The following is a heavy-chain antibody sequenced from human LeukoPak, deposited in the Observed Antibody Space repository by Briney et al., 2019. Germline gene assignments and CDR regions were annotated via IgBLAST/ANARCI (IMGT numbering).Heavy chain of an antibody. CDR2: IYRFGNT. J-gene: IGHJ1*01. Sequence: SETLSLTCTVSGDSISSDYWSWIRQPPGQGLEWIGYIYRFGNTDYNPSLMRPVTISLDTSKKQLSLNLTSVTAADTAVYYCAGRGQRYFRDWGQGTLVTVSS. CDR3: AGRGQRYFRD. CDR1: GDSISSDY. V-gene: IGHV4-4*08.